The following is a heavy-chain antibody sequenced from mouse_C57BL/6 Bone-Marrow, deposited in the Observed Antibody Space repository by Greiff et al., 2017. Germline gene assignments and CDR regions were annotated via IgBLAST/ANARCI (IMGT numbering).Heavy chain of an antibody. Sequence: EVQLQESGPELVKPGASVKISCKASGYSFTGYYMNWVKQSPEKSLEWIGEINPSTGGTTYNQKFKAKATLTVDKSSSTAYMQLKSLTSEDSAVYYCAGGWAWFAYLGQATLVTVAA. J-gene: IGHJ3*01. V-gene: IGHV1-42*01. CDR1: GYSFTGYY. CDR2: INPSTGGT. CDR3: AGGWAWFAY.